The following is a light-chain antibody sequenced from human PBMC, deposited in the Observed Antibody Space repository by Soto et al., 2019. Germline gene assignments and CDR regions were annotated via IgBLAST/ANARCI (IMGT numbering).Light chain of an antibody. CDR2: GAS. Sequence: DIQLTQSPSFLSASVGDRVTISCRASQGISDYLAWYQQKPGKAPKLLIYGASTLQSGVPSRFSGSASGTEFTLTISSLQPEDVATYFCQQFNAYPITFGGGTKLEIK. V-gene: IGKV1-9*01. J-gene: IGKJ4*01. CDR3: QQFNAYPIT. CDR1: QGISDY.